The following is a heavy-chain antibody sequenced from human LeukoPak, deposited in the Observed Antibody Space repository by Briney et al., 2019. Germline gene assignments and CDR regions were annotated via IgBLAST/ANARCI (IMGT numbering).Heavy chain of an antibody. V-gene: IGHV1-8*01. CDR1: AYTFTSYD. Sequence: ASVKVSCKASAYTFTSYDINWVRHATGQGLEWMGWMNPNSDNTGYAQKFQGRVTMTRNTSISTAYMELSSLRSEDTAVYYCARTRFLESGFDPWGQGTLVTVSS. CDR2: MNPNSDNT. J-gene: IGHJ5*02. CDR3: ARTRFLESGFDP. D-gene: IGHD3-3*01.